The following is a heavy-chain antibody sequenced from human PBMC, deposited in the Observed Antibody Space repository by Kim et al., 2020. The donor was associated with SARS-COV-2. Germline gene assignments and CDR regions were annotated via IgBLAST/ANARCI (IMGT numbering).Heavy chain of an antibody. J-gene: IGHJ4*02. D-gene: IGHD3-9*01. CDR3: ARDPGFDWGPYYFDY. Sequence: GGSLRLSCAASGFTFSSYAMHWVRQAPGKGLEWVAVISYDGSNKYYADSVKGRFTISRDNSKNTLYLQMNSLRAEDTAVYYCARDPGFDWGPYYFDYWGQGTLVTVSS. CDR2: ISYDGSNK. V-gene: IGHV3-30*04. CDR1: GFTFSSYA.